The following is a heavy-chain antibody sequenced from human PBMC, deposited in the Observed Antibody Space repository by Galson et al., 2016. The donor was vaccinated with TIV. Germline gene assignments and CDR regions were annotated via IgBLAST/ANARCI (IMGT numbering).Heavy chain of an antibody. CDR1: GGSLSPYY. CDR3: ARDGWVSVTPYGMDV. CDR2: MYYNGNT. J-gene: IGHJ6*02. Sequence: LSLTCTVSGGSLSPYYWTWIRQPPGKGLEWIGYMYYNGNTKYNPSLGSRITISVDMTTQKIPLKLNSVTAADTAVYYCARDGWVSVTPYGMDVWGQGTTVTVSS. D-gene: IGHD2-2*03. V-gene: IGHV4-59*01.